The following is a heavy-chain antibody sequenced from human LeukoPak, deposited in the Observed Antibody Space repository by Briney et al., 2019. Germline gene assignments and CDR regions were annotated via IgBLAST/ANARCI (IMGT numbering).Heavy chain of an antibody. Sequence: PSETLSLTCAVYGGSFSGYYWSWIRPPPGQGLEWIGEINHSGSTNYNPSLKSRVTISIDTSKNQFSLKLSSVTAADTALYYCARGPGTWYYYWGQGTLVTVSS. CDR1: GGSFSGYY. D-gene: IGHD6-13*01. CDR3: ARGPGTWYYY. J-gene: IGHJ4*02. V-gene: IGHV4-34*01. CDR2: INHSGST.